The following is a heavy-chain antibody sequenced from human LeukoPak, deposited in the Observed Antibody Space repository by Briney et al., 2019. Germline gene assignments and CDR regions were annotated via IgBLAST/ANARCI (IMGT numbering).Heavy chain of an antibody. CDR2: IYYSGST. Sequence: SETLSLTCTVSDGSISGYYWSWIRQPPGKGLEWIGYIYYSGSTNYNPSLKRRVTISIDTSKNQFSLKLRSVTAADTAVYYCARRPYYDSSGYYSVREYYFDYWGQGTLVTVSS. CDR3: ARRPYYDSSGYYSVREYYFDY. D-gene: IGHD3-22*01. J-gene: IGHJ4*02. CDR1: DGSISGYY. V-gene: IGHV4-59*01.